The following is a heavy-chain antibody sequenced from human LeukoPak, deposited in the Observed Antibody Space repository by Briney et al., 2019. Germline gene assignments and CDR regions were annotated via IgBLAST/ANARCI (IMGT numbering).Heavy chain of an antibody. CDR1: GYTFTSYY. Sequence: GASVTVSCKASGYTFTSYYMHWVRQAPGQGLEWMGIINPSGGSTSYAQKFQGRVTMTRDTSTSTVYMELSSLRSEDTAVYYCARDPSGAPEGDYGGNSEESGYWGQGTLVTVSS. V-gene: IGHV1-46*01. D-gene: IGHD4-23*01. CDR3: ARDPSGAPEGDYGGNSEESGY. CDR2: INPSGGST. J-gene: IGHJ4*02.